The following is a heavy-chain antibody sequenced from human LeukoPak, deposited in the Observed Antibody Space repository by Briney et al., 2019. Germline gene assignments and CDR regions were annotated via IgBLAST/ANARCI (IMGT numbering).Heavy chain of an antibody. J-gene: IGHJ4*02. Sequence: SETLSLTCTVSGGSISSYYWSWIRQPPGKGLEWIGYIYYSGSTNYNPSLQSRVTISVDTSKNQFSLKLSSVTAADTAVYYCARDTMAYFDYWGQGTLVTVSS. CDR2: IYYSGST. D-gene: IGHD3-10*01. V-gene: IGHV4-59*01. CDR1: GGSISSYY. CDR3: ARDTMAYFDY.